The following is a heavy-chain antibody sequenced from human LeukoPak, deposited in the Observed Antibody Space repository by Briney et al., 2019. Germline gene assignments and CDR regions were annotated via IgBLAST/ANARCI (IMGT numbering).Heavy chain of an antibody. Sequence: SETLSLTCTVSGGSISSSGYYWGWIRQPPGKGLEWIGSIYYSGSTYYNPSLKSRVTISVDTSKNQFSLKLSSVTAADTAVYYCARDFGIAVAGRFDYWGQGTLVTVSS. D-gene: IGHD6-19*01. V-gene: IGHV4-39*01. CDR3: ARDFGIAVAGRFDY. CDR2: IYYSGST. J-gene: IGHJ4*02. CDR1: GGSISSSGYY.